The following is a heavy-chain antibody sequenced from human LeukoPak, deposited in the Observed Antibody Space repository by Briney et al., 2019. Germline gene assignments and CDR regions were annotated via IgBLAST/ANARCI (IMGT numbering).Heavy chain of an antibody. J-gene: IGHJ5*02. CDR2: INHSGST. V-gene: IGHV4-34*01. D-gene: IGHD6-19*01. CDR1: GGSFSGYY. CDR3: ARDAAYSSGNNWFDP. Sequence: SETLSLTCAVYGGSFSGYYWSWIRQPPGKGLEWIGEINHSGSTNYNPSPKSRVTISVDTSKNQFSLKLSSVTAADTAVYYCARDAAYSSGNNWFDPWGQGTLVTVSS.